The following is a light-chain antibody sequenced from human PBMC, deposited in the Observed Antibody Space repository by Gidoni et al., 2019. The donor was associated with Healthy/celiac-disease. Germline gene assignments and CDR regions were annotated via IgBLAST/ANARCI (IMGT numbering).Light chain of an antibody. CDR3: QQYDNWPRT. Sequence: EIVMTKPPATLSVSPGERATLSCRASKSVSSNLAWYQQKPGQAPRLLIYGASTRATGIPARFSGSGSGTEFTLTISSLQSEDFAVYYCQQYDNWPRTFGHXTKLEIK. CDR2: GAS. V-gene: IGKV3-15*01. CDR1: KSVSSN. J-gene: IGKJ2*01.